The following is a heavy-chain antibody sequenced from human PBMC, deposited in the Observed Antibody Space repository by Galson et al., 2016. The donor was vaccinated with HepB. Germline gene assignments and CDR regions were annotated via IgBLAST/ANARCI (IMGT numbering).Heavy chain of an antibody. D-gene: IGHD1-26*01. CDR2: ISGSSTYT. V-gene: IGHV3-11*06. J-gene: IGHJ4*02. CDR1: GFTFSDYY. Sequence: SLRLSCAASGFTFSDYYMSWIRQAPGKGLEWVSYISGSSTYTNYADSVRGRFTISRDNARKSLYLQMNSLRAEDTGLYYCAKSQTQMGASFIVDYWGQGTLVTVSS. CDR3: AKSQTQMGASFIVDY.